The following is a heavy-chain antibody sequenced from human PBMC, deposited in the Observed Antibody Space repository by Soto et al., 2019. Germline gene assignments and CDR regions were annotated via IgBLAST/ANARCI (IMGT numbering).Heavy chain of an antibody. D-gene: IGHD3-22*01. CDR2: SSYDGSNK. V-gene: IGHV3-30-3*01. J-gene: IGHJ4*02. CDR1: RFTLSSCA. Sequence: GGSLRLSCAASRFTLSSCAMHWVRQAPGKGLEWVAVSSYDGSNKYYADSVKGRFTISRDNSKNTLYLQMNSLSAEDTAVYYCARGSSVVITHLDYWGQGTLVTVSS. CDR3: ARGSSVVITHLDY.